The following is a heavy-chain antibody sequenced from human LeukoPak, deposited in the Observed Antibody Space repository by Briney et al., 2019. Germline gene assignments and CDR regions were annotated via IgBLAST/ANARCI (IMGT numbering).Heavy chain of an antibody. CDR2: ISGSGGST. D-gene: IGHD3-10*01. CDR3: ARDGGYYGSGSYYNPSY. J-gene: IGHJ4*02. V-gene: IGHV3-23*01. CDR1: GLTLSSYG. Sequence: GGPLRLSCAASGLTLSSYGMSWFRQAPGKGLEWLSAISGSGGSTYYADSVKGRFTISRDDSKNTLYLQMNSLRAEDTAVYYCARDGGYYGSGSYYNPSYWGQGTLVTVSS.